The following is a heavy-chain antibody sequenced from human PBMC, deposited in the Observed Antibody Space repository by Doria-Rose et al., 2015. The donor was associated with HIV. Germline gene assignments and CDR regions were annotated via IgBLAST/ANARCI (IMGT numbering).Heavy chain of an antibody. CDR1: GGSISHYY. CDR3: ARVLSGTYDY. V-gene: IGHV4-59*01. Sequence: QVQLQGSGPGLVKPSETLSLTCSVSGGSISHYYWSWIRQPPGKGLEYTGDIFYTGSTNYSHSLKSRVSISIDTSKDKFSLRLSSVTAADTAVYYCARVLSGTYDYWGQGTLVTVSS. D-gene: IGHD1-26*01. CDR2: IFYTGST. J-gene: IGHJ4*02.